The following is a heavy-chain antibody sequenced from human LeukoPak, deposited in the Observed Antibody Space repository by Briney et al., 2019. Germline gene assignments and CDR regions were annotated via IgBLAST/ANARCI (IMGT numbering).Heavy chain of an antibody. CDR1: GFTFSGYY. CDR3: ARDPHFSGWYMDY. CDR2: ISSSGSTI. Sequence: GGSLRLSCAASGFTFSGYYMSWIRQAPGKGLEWVSYISSSGSTIYYADSVKGRFTISRDNAKNSLYLQMNSLRAEDTAVYYCARDPHFSGWYMDYWGQGTLVTVSS. V-gene: IGHV3-11*04. D-gene: IGHD6-19*01. J-gene: IGHJ4*02.